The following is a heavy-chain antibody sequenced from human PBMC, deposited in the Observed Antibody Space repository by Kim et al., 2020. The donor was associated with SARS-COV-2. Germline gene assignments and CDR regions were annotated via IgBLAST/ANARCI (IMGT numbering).Heavy chain of an antibody. J-gene: IGHJ4*02. Sequence: GGSLRLSCAASGLTFRNYGMHWVRQAPGKGLEWVAGISYDGSNDYYADSVKGRFTISRDNSKNTLYLQMNSLRTEDTAVYYCAKGPITMIRVGKPSPFDCWGQGSPVTVSS. CDR2: ISYDGSND. CDR3: AKGPITMIRVGKPSPFDC. CDR1: GLTFRNYG. D-gene: IGHD3-22*01. V-gene: IGHV3-30*18.